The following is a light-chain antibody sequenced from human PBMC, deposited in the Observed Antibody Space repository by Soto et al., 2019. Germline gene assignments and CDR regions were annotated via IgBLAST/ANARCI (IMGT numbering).Light chain of an antibody. Sequence: QSALTQPPSASGSPGQSVTISCTGPSSDVGGYNYVSWYPQYPGRAPKLMIYEVTKRPSGVPDRFSGSKSGNTASLTVSGLQAEDEADYYCSSYAASNNFYFVFGGGTKLTVL. J-gene: IGLJ3*02. V-gene: IGLV2-8*01. CDR1: SSDVGGYNY. CDR3: SSYAASNNFYFV. CDR2: EVT.